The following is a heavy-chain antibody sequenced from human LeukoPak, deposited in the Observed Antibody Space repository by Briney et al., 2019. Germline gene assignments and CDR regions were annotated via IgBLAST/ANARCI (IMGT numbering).Heavy chain of an antibody. J-gene: IGHJ6*03. CDR2: INHSGST. D-gene: IGHD1-1*01. V-gene: IGHV4-39*07. CDR1: GGSISSSSYY. Sequence: TSETLSLTCTVSGGSISSSSYYWGWIRQPPGKGLEWIGEINHSGSTNYNPSLKSRVTISVDTSKNQFSLKLSSVTAADTAVYYCARGTYYYYYYMDVWGKGTTVTVSS. CDR3: ARGTYYYYYYMDV.